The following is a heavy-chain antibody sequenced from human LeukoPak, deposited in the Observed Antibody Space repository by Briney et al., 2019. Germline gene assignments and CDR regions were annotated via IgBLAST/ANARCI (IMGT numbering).Heavy chain of an antibody. CDR3: AREEYSSSCDAFDI. J-gene: IGHJ3*02. CDR1: GGSISSSSYY. Sequence: SETLSPTCTVSGGSISSSSYYWGWIRQPPGKGLEWIGSIYYSGSTYYNPSLKSRVTISVDTSKNQFSLKLSSVTAADTAVYYCAREEYSSSCDAFDIWGQGTMVTVSS. D-gene: IGHD6-13*01. V-gene: IGHV4-39*02. CDR2: IYYSGST.